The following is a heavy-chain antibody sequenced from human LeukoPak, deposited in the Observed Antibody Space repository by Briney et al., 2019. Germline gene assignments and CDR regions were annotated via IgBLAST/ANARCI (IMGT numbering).Heavy chain of an antibody. CDR3: AREIVNNWFDP. CDR1: GGSISSGGYS. CDR2: IYHSGST. Sequence: PSQTLSLTCAVSGGSISSGGYSWSWIRQPPGKGLEWIGYIYHSGSTYYNPSLKSRVTVSVDRSKNQFSLKLSSVTAADTAVYYCAREIVNNWFDPWGQGTLVTVSS. V-gene: IGHV4-30-2*01. J-gene: IGHJ5*02. D-gene: IGHD3-22*01.